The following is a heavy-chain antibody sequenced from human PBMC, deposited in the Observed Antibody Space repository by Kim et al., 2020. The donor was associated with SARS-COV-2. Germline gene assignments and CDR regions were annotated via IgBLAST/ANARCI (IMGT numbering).Heavy chain of an antibody. CDR3: ARGGGGYTYGYGDY. CDR2: INSDGSTT. J-gene: IGHJ4*02. V-gene: IGHV3-74*01. D-gene: IGHD5-18*01. Sequence: GSLRLSCAASGFTFSSYWMHWVRQVPGKGLVWVSRINSDGSTTNYADSVKGRFTISRDNAKNTLYLQMDSLTVEDTAVYYCARGGGGYTYGYGDYWGQGTLVTVSS. CDR1: GFTFSSYW.